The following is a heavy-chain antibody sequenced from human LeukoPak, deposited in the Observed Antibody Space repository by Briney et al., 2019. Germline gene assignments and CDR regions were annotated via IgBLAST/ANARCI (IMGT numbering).Heavy chain of an antibody. J-gene: IGHJ5*02. Sequence: SETLSLTCSVSGGSISSSSYYWGWIRQPPGKGLEWIGSLYYSGSTYYNPSLKSRITISVDTSKNQFSLRLSSVTAADTAVYYCARHERSSIAMIRGVKPKKWFDPWGQGTLVTVSS. V-gene: IGHV4-39*01. CDR2: LYYSGST. D-gene: IGHD3-10*01. CDR3: ARHERSSIAMIRGVKPKKWFDP. CDR1: GGSISSSSYY.